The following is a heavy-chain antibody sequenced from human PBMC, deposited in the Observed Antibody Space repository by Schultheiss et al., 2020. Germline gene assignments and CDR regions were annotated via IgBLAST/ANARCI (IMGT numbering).Heavy chain of an antibody. CDR1: GYTFTGYY. J-gene: IGHJ6*04. D-gene: IGHD3-10*01. Sequence: ASVKVSCKASGYTFTGYYMHWVRQAPGQGLEFIGWINPNSGGINYVQKFQGRVTMTRDTSISTAYMELTRLTSDDTAVYYCVKGARYGYYGSEPYIGPIMDVWGKGATVTVSS. CDR2: INPNSGGI. CDR3: VKGARYGYYGSEPYIGPIMDV. V-gene: IGHV1-2*02.